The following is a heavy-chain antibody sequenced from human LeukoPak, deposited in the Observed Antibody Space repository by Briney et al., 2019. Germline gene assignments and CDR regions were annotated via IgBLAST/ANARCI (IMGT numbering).Heavy chain of an antibody. CDR3: ARGLPSAAHAFDI. J-gene: IGHJ3*02. CDR2: MNPNSGNT. V-gene: IGHV1-8*01. Sequence: ASVKASCKASGYTFTSYDINWVRQATGQGLEWMGWMNPNSGNTGYAQKFQGRVTMTRNTSISTAYMELSSLRSEDTAVYYCARGLPSAAHAFDIWGQGTMVTVSS. CDR1: GYTFTSYD.